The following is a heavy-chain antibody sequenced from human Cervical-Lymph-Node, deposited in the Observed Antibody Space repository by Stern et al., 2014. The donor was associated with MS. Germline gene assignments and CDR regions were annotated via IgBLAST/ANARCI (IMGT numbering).Heavy chain of an antibody. CDR3: ARDFVDTAMVARSDYFDC. J-gene: IGHJ4*02. CDR2: INTNTGNS. D-gene: IGHD5-18*01. V-gene: IGHV7-4-1*02. Sequence: QLVQSGSELKKPGASVKVSCKASGYTFTNYPINWVRQAPGQGLEWMGWINTNTGNSTYAQGFTGRFVFSLDTSVDTAYLQISSLKAEDTAVYYCARDFVDTAMVARSDYFDCWGQGTLVTVSS. CDR1: GYTFTNYP.